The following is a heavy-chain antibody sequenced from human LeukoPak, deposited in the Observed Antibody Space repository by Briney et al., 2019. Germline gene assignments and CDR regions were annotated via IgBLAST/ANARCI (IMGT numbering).Heavy chain of an antibody. CDR2: IRYDGSNK. V-gene: IGHV3-30*02. D-gene: IGHD1-26*01. Sequence: AGGSLRLSCAASGFTFSSYGMHWVRQAPGKGLEWVAFIRYDGSNKYYADSVKGRFTISRDNSKNTLYLQMNSLRAEDTAVYYCAKDKRRWELLRSPPDYWGQGTLVTVSS. CDR3: AKDKRRWELLRSPPDY. J-gene: IGHJ4*02. CDR1: GFTFSSYG.